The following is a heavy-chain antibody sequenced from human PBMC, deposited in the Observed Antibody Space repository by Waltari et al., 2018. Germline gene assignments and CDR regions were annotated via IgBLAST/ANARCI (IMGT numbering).Heavy chain of an antibody. V-gene: IGHV1-8*03. CDR3: ARGRFYCSGGSCPGAFDI. CDR1: GYTFTSYD. J-gene: IGHJ3*02. Sequence: QVQLVQSGAEVKKPGASVKVSCKASGYTFTSYDINWVRQATGQGLEWMGWMNPNSGNTGYAQKFQGRVTINRNTSISTAYMELSSLRSEDTAGYYCARGRFYCSGGSCPGAFDIWGQGTMVTVSS. D-gene: IGHD2-15*01. CDR2: MNPNSGNT.